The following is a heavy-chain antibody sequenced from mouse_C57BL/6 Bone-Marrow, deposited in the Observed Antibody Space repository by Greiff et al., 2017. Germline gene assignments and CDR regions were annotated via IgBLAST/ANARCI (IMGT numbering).Heavy chain of an antibody. D-gene: IGHD1-1*01. CDR1: GYTFTDYN. J-gene: IGHJ2*01. CDR2: INPNNGGT. Sequence: VQLQQSGPELVKPGASVKIPCKASGYTFTDYNMDWVKQSHGKSLEWIGDINPNNGGTIYNQKFKGKATLTVDKSSSTAYMELRSLTSEDTAVYYCARQDYGSSPYLDYWGQGTTLTVSS. CDR3: ARQDYGSSPYLDY. V-gene: IGHV1-18*01.